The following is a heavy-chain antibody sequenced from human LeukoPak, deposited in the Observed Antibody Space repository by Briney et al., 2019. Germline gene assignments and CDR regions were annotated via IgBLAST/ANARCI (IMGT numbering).Heavy chain of an antibody. CDR2: LSVSGANT. CDR3: ARGNSGMDV. CDR1: GFTFSSHA. V-gene: IGHV3-23*01. J-gene: IGHJ6*02. D-gene: IGHD1/OR15-1a*01. Sequence: GASLRLSCAASGFTFSSHAMSWARQAPGKGLEWVSSLSVSGANTNYADSVKGRFTISRDNSKNTLYLEMNSLRTEDTAVYYCARGNSGMDVWGQGTTVTVSS.